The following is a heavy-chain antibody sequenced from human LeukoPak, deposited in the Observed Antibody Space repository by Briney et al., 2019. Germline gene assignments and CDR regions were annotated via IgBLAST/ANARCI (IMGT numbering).Heavy chain of an antibody. J-gene: IGHJ4*02. CDR2: ISWNSGSI. CDR1: GFTFDDYA. CDR3: AKDIFTMVRGVVDY. V-gene: IGHV3-9*01. D-gene: IGHD3-10*01. Sequence: GGSLRLSCAASGFTFDDYAMHWVRQAPGKGLEWVSGISWNSGSIGYADSVKGRSTISRDNAKNSLYLQMNSLRAEDTALYYCAKDIFTMVRGVVDYWGQGTLVTVSS.